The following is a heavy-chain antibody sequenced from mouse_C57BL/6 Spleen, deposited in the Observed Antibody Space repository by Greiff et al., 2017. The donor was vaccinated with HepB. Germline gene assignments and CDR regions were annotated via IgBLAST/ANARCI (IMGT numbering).Heavy chain of an antibody. Sequence: QVQLKQSGAELVRPGASVKLSCKASGYTFTDYYINWVKQRPGQGLEWIARIYPGSGNTYYNEKFKGKATLTAEKSSSTAYMQLSSLTSEDSAVYFCAREDLRFPWFAYWGQGTLVTVSA. CDR1: GYTFTDYY. D-gene: IGHD1-1*01. V-gene: IGHV1-76*01. CDR2: IYPGSGNT. CDR3: AREDLRFPWFAY. J-gene: IGHJ3*01.